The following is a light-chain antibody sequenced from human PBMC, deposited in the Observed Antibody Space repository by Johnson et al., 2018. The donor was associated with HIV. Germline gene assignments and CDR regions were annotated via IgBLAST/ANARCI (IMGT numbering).Light chain of an antibody. V-gene: IGLV1-51*01. CDR3: GTWDSNLRL. CDR1: SSNIGNNY. Sequence: QSVLTQPPSVSAAPGQKVTISCSGSSSNIGNNYVSWYQQLPGTAPKLLIYDNNKRPSGIPDRFSGSKSGTSATLGITGLQTGDEADYYCGTWDSNLRLFGTGTKVTVL. J-gene: IGLJ1*01. CDR2: DNN.